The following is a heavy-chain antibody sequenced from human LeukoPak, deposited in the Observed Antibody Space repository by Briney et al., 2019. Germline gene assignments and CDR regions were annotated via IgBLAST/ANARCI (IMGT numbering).Heavy chain of an antibody. Sequence: GESLRLSCAASGFTFSSYAMHWVRQAPGKGLEWVAVISYDGSNKYYADSVKGRFTISRDNSKNTLYLQMNSLRAEDTAVYYCARDNSVGDVAWWFDPWGQGTLVTVSS. V-gene: IGHV3-30*04. D-gene: IGHD1-26*01. CDR3: ARDNSVGDVAWWFDP. CDR2: ISYDGSNK. CDR1: GFTFSSYA. J-gene: IGHJ5*02.